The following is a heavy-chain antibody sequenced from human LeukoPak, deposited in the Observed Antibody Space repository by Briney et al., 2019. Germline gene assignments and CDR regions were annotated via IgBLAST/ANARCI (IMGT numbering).Heavy chain of an antibody. D-gene: IGHD6-6*01. Sequence: GASVKVSCKASGYTFTSYGISWVRQAPGQGLEWMGWIGAYNGNTNYAQKLQGRVTMTTDTSTSTAYMGLRSLRSDDTAVYYCARAQYSSSSLYPFDYWGQGTLVTVSS. V-gene: IGHV1-18*01. CDR1: GYTFTSYG. CDR2: IGAYNGNT. J-gene: IGHJ4*02. CDR3: ARAQYSSSSLYPFDY.